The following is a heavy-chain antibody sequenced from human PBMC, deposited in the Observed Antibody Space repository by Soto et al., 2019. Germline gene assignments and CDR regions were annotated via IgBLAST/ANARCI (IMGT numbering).Heavy chain of an antibody. Sequence: SETLSLTCSVSGGSISSGVYYWSWIRQHPGKGLEWIGYIYYSGSTYYNPSLKSRVTISVDTSKNQFSLKLSSVAAADTAVYYCARDLSSGYYRYWGQGTPVTVYS. CDR1: GGSISSGVYY. CDR3: ARDLSSGYYRY. V-gene: IGHV4-31*03. D-gene: IGHD3-22*01. J-gene: IGHJ4*02. CDR2: IYYSGST.